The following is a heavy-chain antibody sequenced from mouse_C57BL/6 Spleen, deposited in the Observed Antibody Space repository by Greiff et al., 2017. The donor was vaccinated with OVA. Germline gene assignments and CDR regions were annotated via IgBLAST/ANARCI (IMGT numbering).Heavy chain of an antibody. CDR1: GYTFTDYE. J-gene: IGHJ3*01. CDR2: IHPETGGT. Sequence: VQLQQSGAELVRPGASVTLSCKASGYTFTDYEMHWVKQTPVHGLEWIGAIHPETGGTAYNQKFKGKAILTADKSSSTAYMELRSLTSEDSAVYYCPQPSTVAPFAYWGQGTLVTVSA. D-gene: IGHD1-1*01. CDR3: PQPSTVAPFAY. V-gene: IGHV1-15*01.